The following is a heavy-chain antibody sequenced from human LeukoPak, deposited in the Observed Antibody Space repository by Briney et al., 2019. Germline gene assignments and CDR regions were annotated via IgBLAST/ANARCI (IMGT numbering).Heavy chain of an antibody. J-gene: IGHJ4*02. V-gene: IGHV1-24*01. CDR3: GTVVIARLGLSGDYFDY. Sequence: ASVKVSCKVSGYTLTELSMHWVRQAPGKGLEWMGGFDPEDGETIYAQKFQGGVTMTEDTSTDTAYMELSSLRSEDTAVYYCGTVVIARLGLSGDYFDYWGQGTLVTVSS. CDR2: FDPEDGET. D-gene: IGHD3-16*02. CDR1: GYTLTELS.